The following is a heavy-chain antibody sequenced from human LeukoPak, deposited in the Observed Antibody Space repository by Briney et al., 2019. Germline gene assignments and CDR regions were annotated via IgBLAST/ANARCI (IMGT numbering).Heavy chain of an antibody. CDR3: AREMTKTPLIDPLDF. CDR2: INPKSGNT. Sequence: ASVKVSCKASGYTFTSYDINWVRQATGQGLEWMGWINPKSGNTGYAQKFQGRVTMTRDNSINTAYMELSSLKSEDTAVYFCAREMTKTPLIDPLDFWGQGTTVTVSS. J-gene: IGHJ3*01. V-gene: IGHV1-8*02. D-gene: IGHD1-14*01. CDR1: GYTFTSYD.